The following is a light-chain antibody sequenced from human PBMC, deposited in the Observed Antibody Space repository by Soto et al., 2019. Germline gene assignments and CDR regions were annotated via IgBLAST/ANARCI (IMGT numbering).Light chain of an antibody. CDR2: WAS. CDR1: QSGLYSSNNKNY. Sequence: DTVMTQSPDSLAVSLGERATINCKSSQSGLYSSNNKNYLAWYQQKPGQPPKLLIYWASTRESGVPDRFSGSGSGTDFTLTISSLQAEDVAVYYCQQYYSTPRTFGQGTKLEIK. CDR3: QQYYSTPRT. J-gene: IGKJ2*01. V-gene: IGKV4-1*01.